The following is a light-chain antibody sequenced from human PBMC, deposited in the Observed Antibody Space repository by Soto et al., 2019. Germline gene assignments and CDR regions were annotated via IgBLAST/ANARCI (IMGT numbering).Light chain of an antibody. Sequence: EIVMAQSPATLSSSPCERCPLSCRASQSVSSSLAWYQQKPGQAPRLLIYGASTRATGVPARFSGGGSGTEFTLTISSLQSEDFAVYYCQQYNDWPRTFGQGTKVDIK. CDR2: GAS. V-gene: IGKV3-15*01. CDR1: QSVSSS. CDR3: QQYNDWPRT. J-gene: IGKJ1*01.